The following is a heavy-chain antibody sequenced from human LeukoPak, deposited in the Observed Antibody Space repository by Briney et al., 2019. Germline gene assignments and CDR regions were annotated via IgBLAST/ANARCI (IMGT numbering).Heavy chain of an antibody. Sequence: GGSLRLSCAASGFSFSSDAMSWVRQAPGKGLEWVSGISSSGFRTYYADSVKGRFTISRDNPKNTLYLQMNSLRAEDDTAVYYCAKPPGTSNGGPAYWGQGTLVTVSS. D-gene: IGHD7-27*01. V-gene: IGHV3-23*01. CDR2: ISSSGFRT. J-gene: IGHJ4*02. CDR3: AKPPGTSNGGPAY. CDR1: GFSFSSDA.